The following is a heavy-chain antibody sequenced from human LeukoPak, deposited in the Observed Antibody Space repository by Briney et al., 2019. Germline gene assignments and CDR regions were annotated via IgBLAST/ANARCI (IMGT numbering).Heavy chain of an antibody. CDR1: GYSFTSYC. D-gene: IGHD4-17*01. V-gene: IGHV5-51*01. CDR3: ARSTVTTSEVFFWFDP. CDR2: IYPGDSDT. Sequence: GESLKISRKGFGYSFTSYCIGWVRQIPGTGVEGMGIIYPGDSDTRYSPSLHGQVTISADKSISTAYLQWSRLKASDTAMYYCARSTVTTSEVFFWFDPWGQGTLVTVSS. J-gene: IGHJ5*02.